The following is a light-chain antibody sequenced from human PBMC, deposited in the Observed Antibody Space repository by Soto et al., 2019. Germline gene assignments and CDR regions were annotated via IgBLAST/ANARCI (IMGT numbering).Light chain of an antibody. Sequence: IVLTQSPGTLSLSPGERATLSCRASQTVSSSYLAWYQQKPGQAPRLLIYGASSRATGIPDRFSGSGSGTDFTLTISRLEPEDFAVYYCQQYGSSVYTFGQGTKLEI. CDR2: GAS. CDR3: QQYGSSVYT. J-gene: IGKJ2*01. V-gene: IGKV3-20*01. CDR1: QTVSSSY.